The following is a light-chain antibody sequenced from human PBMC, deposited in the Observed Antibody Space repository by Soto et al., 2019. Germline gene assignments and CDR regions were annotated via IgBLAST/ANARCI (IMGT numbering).Light chain of an antibody. V-gene: IGKV3-15*01. CDR3: QQYNYWPIT. CDR1: QSVADN. Sequence: RQSPGARSWSPWELAALSGGGSQSVADNLAWFQQKPGQGTRLIIYGASTRATGIPARFSGSGSETDFTLTVSSLRSEDSAVYYCQQYNYWPITFGQGTRLEIK. CDR2: GAS. J-gene: IGKJ5*01.